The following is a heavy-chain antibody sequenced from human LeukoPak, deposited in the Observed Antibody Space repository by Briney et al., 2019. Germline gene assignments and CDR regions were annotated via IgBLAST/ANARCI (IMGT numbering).Heavy chain of an antibody. D-gene: IGHD5-18*01. CDR2: IRSTANSYAT. CDR1: GFTFSDSA. V-gene: IGHV3-73*01. J-gene: IGHJ3*02. CDR3: TVGGYRYGLDAFDI. Sequence: GGSLRLSCAAPGFTFSDSALHWVRQASGKGLEWVGRIRSTANSYATAYDVSVKGRFTISRDDSKDTASLQMNNLKTEDTAVYYCTVGGYRYGLDAFDIWGQGTMVTVSS.